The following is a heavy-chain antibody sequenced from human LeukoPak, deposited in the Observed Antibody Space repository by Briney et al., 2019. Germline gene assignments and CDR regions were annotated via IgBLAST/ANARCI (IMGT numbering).Heavy chain of an antibody. CDR2: INHSGST. Sequence: SETLSLTCAVYGGSFSGYYWSWIRQPPGKGLEWIGEINHSGSTNYNPSLKSRVTISVDTSKNQFSLKLSSVTAADTAVYYCARWITYYDLWSGYNWFDPWGQGTLVTVSS. CDR1: GGSFSGYY. V-gene: IGHV4-34*01. D-gene: IGHD3-3*01. J-gene: IGHJ5*02. CDR3: ARWITYYDLWSGYNWFDP.